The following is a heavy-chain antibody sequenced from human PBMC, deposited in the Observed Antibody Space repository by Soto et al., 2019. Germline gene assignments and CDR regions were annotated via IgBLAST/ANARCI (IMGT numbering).Heavy chain of an antibody. V-gene: IGHV3-23*01. J-gene: IGHJ3*02. CDR2: ISGSGDIT. Sequence: EVQLLESGGGFVQPGGSLRLSCAASEFTFSAYAMTWVRQGPGKGLEYLAAISGSGDITYQPDSVKGRXXISRDNXXXXXXXXXXXXXXXXXXXYYCAKDRDDIGMVDAFDIWGQGTMVTVSS. CDR3: AKDRDDIGMVDAFDI. CDR1: EFTFSAYA. D-gene: IGHD2-15*01.